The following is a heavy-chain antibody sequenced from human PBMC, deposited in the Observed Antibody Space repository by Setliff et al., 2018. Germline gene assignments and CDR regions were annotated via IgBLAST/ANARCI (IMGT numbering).Heavy chain of an antibody. Sequence: GASVKVSCKASGYIFSSYGIGWVRQAPGQGLQWMGWISSYNTDITNYAERFQGRITMTTDTSTSAAYMELRGLRSDDTAIYYCAISTLSICSGGSCPNVFDVWGPGTLVTVSS. CDR2: ISSYNTDIT. CDR1: GYIFSSYG. J-gene: IGHJ3*01. CDR3: AISTLSICSGGSCPNVFDV. D-gene: IGHD2-15*01. V-gene: IGHV1-18*01.